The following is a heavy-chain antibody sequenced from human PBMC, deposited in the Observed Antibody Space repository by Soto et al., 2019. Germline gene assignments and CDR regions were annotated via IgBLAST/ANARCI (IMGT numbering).Heavy chain of an antibody. CDR1: GCTFSSYG. Sequence: GSLRSSGTASGCTFSSYGMHWVRQAAGKGLEWVAVISYDGSNKYYADSVKGRFTISRDNSKNTLYLQMNSLRAEDTAVYYCAKVPGQLELNWFDPWGQGTLVTVSS. D-gene: IGHD6-13*01. CDR3: AKVPGQLELNWFDP. J-gene: IGHJ5*02. V-gene: IGHV3-30*18. CDR2: ISYDGSNK.